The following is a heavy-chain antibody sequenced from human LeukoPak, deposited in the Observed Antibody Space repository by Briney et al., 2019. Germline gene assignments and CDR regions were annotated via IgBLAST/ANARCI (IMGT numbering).Heavy chain of an antibody. Sequence: GASVKVSCKVSGYTFTSYGISWVRQAPGQGLEWMGWISAYNGNTNYAQKLQGRVTMTTDTSTSTAYMELRSLRSDDTAVYYCARDRCSSTSCYVGDWFDPWGQGTLVTVSS. V-gene: IGHV1-18*01. CDR2: ISAYNGNT. CDR1: GYTFTSYG. J-gene: IGHJ5*02. CDR3: ARDRCSSTSCYVGDWFDP. D-gene: IGHD2-2*01.